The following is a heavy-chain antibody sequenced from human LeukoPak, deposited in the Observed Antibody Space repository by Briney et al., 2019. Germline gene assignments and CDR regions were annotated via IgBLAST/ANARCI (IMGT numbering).Heavy chain of an antibody. V-gene: IGHV4-4*02. J-gene: IGHJ5*02. CDR1: GGSISRSNW. CDR3: ARATFYYDGSGYRTFDP. D-gene: IGHD3-22*01. CDR2: IFHSGST. Sequence: SETLSLTCAVSGGSISRSNWWTWVRQFPGKGLEWIGEIFHSGSTKHNPSLKSRVTISVDKSKNQFSLKLSSVTAADTAVYYCARATFYYDGSGYRTFDPWGQGTLVTVSS.